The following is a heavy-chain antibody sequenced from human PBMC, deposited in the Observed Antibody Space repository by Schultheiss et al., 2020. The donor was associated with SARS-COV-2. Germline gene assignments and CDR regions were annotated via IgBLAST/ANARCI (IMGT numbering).Heavy chain of an antibody. D-gene: IGHD5-12*01. V-gene: IGHV3-33*08. CDR1: GFTFSSYG. CDR2: IWYDGSNR. J-gene: IGHJ4*02. CDR3: ARARGEWLRFED. Sequence: GGSLRLSCAASGFTFSSYGMHWVRQAPGKGLEWVAVIWYDGSNRYYADSVKGRFTISRDNAKNSLYLQMNSLRAEDTAVYYCARARGEWLRFEDWGQGTLVTVSS.